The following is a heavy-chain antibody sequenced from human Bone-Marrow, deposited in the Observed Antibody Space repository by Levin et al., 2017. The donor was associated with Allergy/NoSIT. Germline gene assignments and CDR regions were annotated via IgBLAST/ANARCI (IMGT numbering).Heavy chain of an antibody. CDR3: ARGTSGWSRYGMDV. J-gene: IGHJ6*02. D-gene: IGHD6-19*01. CDR1: GYSFTNYW. CDR2: IYPGDSDT. Sequence: GGSLRLSCKGSGYSFTNYWIGWVRLMPGKGLEWMGVIYPGDSDTRYSPSFQGQVIISADESISTAYVQWSSLKASDTAMYYCARGTSGWSRYGMDVWGQGTTVTVSS. V-gene: IGHV5-51*01.